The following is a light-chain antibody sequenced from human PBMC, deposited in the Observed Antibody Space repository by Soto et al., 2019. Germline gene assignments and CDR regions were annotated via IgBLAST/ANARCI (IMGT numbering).Light chain of an antibody. Sequence: EIVLTQSPATLSLSPGARAPLSCRASPSVSSSYLAWYQQKPGQAHRLLIYGASSRATGIQDRFSASGSGTDFTLTIRDVQPEDFALYYCNQRQSWPRTFGQGTKVDIK. V-gene: IGKV3D-20*02. CDR1: PSVSSSY. CDR3: NQRQSWPRT. CDR2: GAS. J-gene: IGKJ1*01.